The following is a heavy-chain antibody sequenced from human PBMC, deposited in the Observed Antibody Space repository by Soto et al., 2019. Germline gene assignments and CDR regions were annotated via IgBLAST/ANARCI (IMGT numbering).Heavy chain of an antibody. V-gene: IGHV4-39*01. CDR1: GGSISSSSYY. D-gene: IGHD7-27*01. J-gene: IGHJ3*02. Sequence: SETLSLTCTVSGGSISSSSYYWGWIRQPPGKGLEWIGNIYCSGSTYYNPSLKSRVTISVDTSKNQFSLKLSSVTAADTAVYYCARHVNPWAQGAFDIWGQGAMVTVS. CDR3: ARHVNPWAQGAFDI. CDR2: IYCSGST.